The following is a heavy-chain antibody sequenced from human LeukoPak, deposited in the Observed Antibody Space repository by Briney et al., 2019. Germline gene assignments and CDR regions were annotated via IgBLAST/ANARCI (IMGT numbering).Heavy chain of an antibody. Sequence: GESLKISCKGSGYSFTNYGISWVRQMPGKGLEWMGRIDPSDSYSNHGPSFQGHVTISADRSISTAYLQWRSLKASDTAMYYCARQLDYYDKRDYWGQGTLVTVAS. CDR3: ARQLDYYDKRDY. V-gene: IGHV5-10-1*01. CDR1: GYSFTNYG. CDR2: IDPSDSYS. J-gene: IGHJ4*02. D-gene: IGHD3-22*01.